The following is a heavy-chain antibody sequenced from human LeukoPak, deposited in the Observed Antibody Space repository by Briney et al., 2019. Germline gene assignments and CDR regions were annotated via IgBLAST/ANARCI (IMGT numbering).Heavy chain of an antibody. V-gene: IGHV1-18*01. CDR2: ISAYNGNT. CDR3: ARGVVAANTENFDY. J-gene: IGHJ4*02. Sequence: ASVKVSCTASGYTFTSYGISWVRQAPGQGLEWMGWISAYNGNTNYAQKLQGRVTMTTDTSTSTAYMELRSLSTDDTAVYYCARGVVAANTENFDYWGQGTLVTVSS. D-gene: IGHD5-12*01. CDR1: GYTFTSYG.